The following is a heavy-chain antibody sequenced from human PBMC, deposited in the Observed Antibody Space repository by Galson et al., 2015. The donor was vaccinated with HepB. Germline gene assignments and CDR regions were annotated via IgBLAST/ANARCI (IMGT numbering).Heavy chain of an antibody. D-gene: IGHD2-21*02. CDR2: INAGNGNT. V-gene: IGHV1-3*01. Sequence: SVKVSCKASGYTFTSYAMHWVRQAPGQRLEWMGWINAGNGNTKYSQKFQDRITLSRDTSATTAYMELSSLRSEDTALYYCARASFRLLVVTATDLDHWGQETQVTVSS. J-gene: IGHJ4*02. CDR1: GYTFTSYA. CDR3: ARASFRLLVVTATDLDH.